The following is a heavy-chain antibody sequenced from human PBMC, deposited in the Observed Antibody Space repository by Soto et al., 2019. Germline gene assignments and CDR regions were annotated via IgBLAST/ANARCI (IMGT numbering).Heavy chain of an antibody. Sequence: PSETLSLTCAVYGGSFSDYYWSWIRQPPGKGLEWIGQINHSGSTNYNPSLKSRVTISIDTSKNQFSLKLNSVTAADTAVYYCARGKTYCTGGSCYEQFDYWGQGTLVT. J-gene: IGHJ4*02. CDR3: ARGKTYCTGGSCYEQFDY. V-gene: IGHV4-34*01. CDR2: INHSGST. CDR1: GGSFSDYY. D-gene: IGHD2-15*01.